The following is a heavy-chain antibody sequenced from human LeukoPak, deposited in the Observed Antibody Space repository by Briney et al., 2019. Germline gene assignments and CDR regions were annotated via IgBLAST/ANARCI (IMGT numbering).Heavy chain of an antibody. V-gene: IGHV4-34*01. CDR3: ARGPTLSDYVWGSYRPLFY. CDR1: GGSFSGYY. J-gene: IGHJ4*02. D-gene: IGHD3-16*02. CDR2: INHSGST. Sequence: SETLSLTCAVYGGSFSGYYWSWIRQPPGKGLEWIGEINHSGSTNYNPSLKSRVTISVDTSKNQFSLKLSSVTAADTAVYYCARGPTLSDYVWGSYRPLFYWGQGTLVTVSS.